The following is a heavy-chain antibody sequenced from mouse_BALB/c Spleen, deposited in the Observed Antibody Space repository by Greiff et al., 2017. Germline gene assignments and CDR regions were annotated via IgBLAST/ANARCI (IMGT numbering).Heavy chain of an antibody. CDR1: GYSITSDYA. D-gene: IGHD2-1*01. J-gene: IGHJ4*01. V-gene: IGHV3-2*02. CDR3: EGGNYEGGMDY. CDR2: ISYSGST. Sequence: VQLKESGPGLVKPSQSLSLTCTVTGYSITSDYAWNWIRQFPGNKLEWMGYISYSGSTSYNPSLKSRISITRDTSKNQFFLQLNSVTTEDTATYYCEGGNYEGGMDYWGQGTSVTVSS.